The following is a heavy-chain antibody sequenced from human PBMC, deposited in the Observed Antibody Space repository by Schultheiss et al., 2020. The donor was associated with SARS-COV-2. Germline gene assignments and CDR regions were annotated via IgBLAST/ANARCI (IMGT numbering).Heavy chain of an antibody. J-gene: IGHJ4*02. CDR1: GFTFSSYG. V-gene: IGHV3-30*03. Sequence: GGSLRLSCAASGFTFSSYGMHWVRQAPGKGLEWVAVISYDGSNKYYADSVKGRFTISRDNSKNTAYLQMNSLITEDTAVYYCTRGCTNGVCYDYWGQGTLVTVSS. CDR2: ISYDGSNK. CDR3: TRGCTNGVCYDY. D-gene: IGHD2-8*01.